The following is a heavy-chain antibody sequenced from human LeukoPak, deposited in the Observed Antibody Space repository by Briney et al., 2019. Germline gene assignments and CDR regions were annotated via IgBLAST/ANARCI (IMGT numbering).Heavy chain of an antibody. CDR3: AKDLSHSIAVAGSTFDS. D-gene: IGHD6-19*01. V-gene: IGHV3-9*03. CDR1: GFTFRSYW. J-gene: IGHJ4*01. CDR2: ISWNGGTI. Sequence: GGSLRLSCAASGFTFRSYWMHWVRQAPGKGLEWVSGISWNGGTIGYADSVKGRFTISRDNAKKFLYLQMNSLRPEDMALYYCAKDLSHSIAVAGSTFDSWGXXTLXTXSS.